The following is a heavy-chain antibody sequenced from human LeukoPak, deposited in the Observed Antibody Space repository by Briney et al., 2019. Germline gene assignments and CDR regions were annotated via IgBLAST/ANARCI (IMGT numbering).Heavy chain of an antibody. CDR3: AREIGYCSSTSCYSNWFDP. J-gene: IGHJ5*02. Sequence: GGSLRLSCAASGFTFSSYAMHWVRQAPGKGLECVSAISSNGGSTYYANSAKGRFTISRDNSKNTLYLQMGSLRAEDMAVYYCAREIGYCSSTSCYSNWFDPWGQGTLVTVSS. V-gene: IGHV3-64*01. CDR1: GFTFSSYA. CDR2: ISSNGGST. D-gene: IGHD2-2*01.